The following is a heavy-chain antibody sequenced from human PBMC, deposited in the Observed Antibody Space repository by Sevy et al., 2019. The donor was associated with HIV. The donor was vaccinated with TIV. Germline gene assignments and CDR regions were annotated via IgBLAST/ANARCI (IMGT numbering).Heavy chain of an antibody. CDR1: GFIFSNHG. J-gene: IGHJ4*02. D-gene: IGHD2-15*01. CDR2: ISYDGSYK. V-gene: IGHV3-30*18. CDR3: AKGPFGGNDFAS. Sequence: QLGGSLRLSCAASGFIFSNHGMHWVRQAPGKGLEWVAVISYDGSYKNYGDSVKGRFTISRDNSKNTLYLQMDSLRAEDTAVFYCAKGPFGGNDFASWGQGTLVTVSS.